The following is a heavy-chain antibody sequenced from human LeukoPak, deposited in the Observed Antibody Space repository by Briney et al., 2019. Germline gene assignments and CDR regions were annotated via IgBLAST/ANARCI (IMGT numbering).Heavy chain of an antibody. CDR1: GFTFSSYG. D-gene: IGHD6-19*01. J-gene: IGHJ4*02. CDR3: AKDFSFFSGWPDY. V-gene: IGHV3-30*02. Sequence: PGGSLRLSCAASGFTFSSYGMHWVRQAAGKGLEWVAFIRYDGTNKYYADSVKGRFTISRDNSKNTLYLQMNSLRAEDTAVYYCAKDFSFFSGWPDYWGQGTLVTVSS. CDR2: IRYDGTNK.